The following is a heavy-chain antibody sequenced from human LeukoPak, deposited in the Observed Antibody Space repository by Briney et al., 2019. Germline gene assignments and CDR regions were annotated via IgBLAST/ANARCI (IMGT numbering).Heavy chain of an antibody. CDR2: ISAYNGNT. CDR1: GYTFTSYG. D-gene: IGHD5-24*01. J-gene: IGHJ4*02. Sequence: ASVKVSCKASGYTFTSYGISWVRQAPGQGPEWMGWISAYNGNTNYAQKLQGRVTMTTDTSTSTAYMELRSLRSDDTAVYYCARVATNDDYRTYYFDYWGQGTLVTVSS. V-gene: IGHV1-18*01. CDR3: ARVATNDDYRTYYFDY.